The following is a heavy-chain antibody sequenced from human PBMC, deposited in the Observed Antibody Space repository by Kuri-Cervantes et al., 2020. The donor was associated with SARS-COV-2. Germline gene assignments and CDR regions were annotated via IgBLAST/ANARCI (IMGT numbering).Heavy chain of an antibody. V-gene: IGHV4-39*01. J-gene: IGHJ4*02. CDR2: IYYSGST. CDR3: ARQGGYSSSSLDY. Sequence: GSLRLSCTVSGGSISSSSYYWGWIRQPPGKGLEWIGSIYYSGSTYYNPSLKSRVTISVDTSKNQFSLKLSSVTAADTAVYYCARQGGYSSSSLDYWGQGTLVTDSS. CDR1: GGSISSSSYY. D-gene: IGHD6-6*01.